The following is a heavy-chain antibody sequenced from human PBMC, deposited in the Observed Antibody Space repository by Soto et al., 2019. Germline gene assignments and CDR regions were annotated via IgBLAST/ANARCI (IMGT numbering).Heavy chain of an antibody. V-gene: IGHV4-59*01. CDR3: ARGPTNWKLEY. CDR2: IYYSGST. J-gene: IGHJ4*02. D-gene: IGHD1-1*01. CDR1: GGSISNYY. Sequence: SETLSLTCTVSGGSISNYYWNWIRQPPGKGLEWIGYIYYSGSTNYNPSLKSRVTISVDMSKNQFSLKLSSVTAADTAVYYCARGPTNWKLEYWGQGTLVTVSS.